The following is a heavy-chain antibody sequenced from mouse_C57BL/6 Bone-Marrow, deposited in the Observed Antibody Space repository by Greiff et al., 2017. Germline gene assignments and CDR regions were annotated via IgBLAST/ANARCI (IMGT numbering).Heavy chain of an antibody. J-gene: IGHJ4*01. D-gene: IGHD2-4*01. CDR2: ISSGGSYT. CDR1: GFTFSSYG. CDR3: ARVDYDGDYYAMDY. V-gene: IGHV5-6*01. Sequence: EVQRVESGGDLVKPGGSLKLSCAASGFTFSSYGMSWVRQTPDKRLEWVATISSGGSYTYYPDSVKGRFTISRDNAKNTLYLQMSSLKSEDTAMYYCARVDYDGDYYAMDYWGQGTSVTVSS.